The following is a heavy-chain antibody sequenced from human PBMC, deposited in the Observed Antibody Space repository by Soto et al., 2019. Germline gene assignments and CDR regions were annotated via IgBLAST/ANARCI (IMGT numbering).Heavy chain of an antibody. CDR2: IYYSGST. V-gene: IGHV4-59*13. J-gene: IGHJ5*02. CDR3: GKAYRSGWTNWFDP. CDR1: GGSISSYY. D-gene: IGHD6-19*01. Sequence: QVQLQESGPGLVKPSETLSLTCTVSGGSISSYYWCWIRQPPGKGLGGIGHIYYSGSTNYNPSLKSRVTLSVDTSKNQFSLKLSSVTAADTAVYYCGKAYRSGWTNWFDPWGQGTLVTVSS.